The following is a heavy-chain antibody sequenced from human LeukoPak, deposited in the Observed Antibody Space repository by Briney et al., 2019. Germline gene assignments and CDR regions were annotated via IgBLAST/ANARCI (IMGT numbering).Heavy chain of an antibody. CDR1: GDTASSNSAG. V-gene: IGHV6-1*01. Sequence: SQTLSLTCATSGDTASSNSAGWSWIRQSPSRGLEWLGRTYYRSKWYNDYAISVKSRITVNPDTSKNQFSLQLNSVTPEDTAVYYCVREHYTSLWYTDYWGQGTLVTVSS. CDR3: VREHYTSLWYTDY. CDR2: TYYRSKWYN. D-gene: IGHD6-19*01. J-gene: IGHJ4*02.